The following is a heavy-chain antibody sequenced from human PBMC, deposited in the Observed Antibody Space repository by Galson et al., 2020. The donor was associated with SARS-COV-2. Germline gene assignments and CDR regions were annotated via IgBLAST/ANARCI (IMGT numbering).Heavy chain of an antibody. CDR2: IYHSGST. J-gene: IGHJ4*02. V-gene: IGHV4-4*02. CDR3: ASRIVGATVKSY. Sequence: SETLSLTCAVSAGSISSSNWWSWVRQPPGKGLEWSGEIYHSGSTNYNPSLKSRVTISVDKSKNQFSLKLSSVTAADTAVYYCASRIVGATVKSYWGQGTLVTVSS. CDR1: AGSISSSNW. D-gene: IGHD1-26*01.